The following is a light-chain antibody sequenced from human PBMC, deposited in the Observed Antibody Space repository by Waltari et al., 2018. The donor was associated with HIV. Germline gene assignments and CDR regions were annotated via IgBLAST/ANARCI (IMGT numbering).Light chain of an antibody. J-gene: IGLJ1*01. CDR1: SSDVGIYTH. CDR3: CSYAGSNTYL. V-gene: IGLV2-23*02. Sequence: QSALTPPDSVSGFPGQSITLSCHGSSSDVGIYTHVSWYQQPPGKAPKLFIYDVSKRPSGVSNRFSGSKSGNTASLTISGLQAEDEADYYCCSYAGSNTYLFGTGTEVTVL. CDR2: DVS.